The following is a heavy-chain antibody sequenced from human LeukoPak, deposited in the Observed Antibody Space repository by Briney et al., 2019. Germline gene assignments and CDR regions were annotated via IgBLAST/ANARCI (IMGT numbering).Heavy chain of an antibody. Sequence: SETLSLTCTVSGGSISSYYWIWICQPPGKGLVWIGYIYYSGSTNYNPSLKSRATISVETSKNQFSLKLSSVTAADTAVYYCARLTYYYDSSGPGGDWFDPWGQGTLVTVSS. D-gene: IGHD3-22*01. CDR3: ARLTYYYDSSGPGGDWFDP. J-gene: IGHJ5*02. CDR2: IYYSGST. CDR1: GGSISSYY. V-gene: IGHV4-59*08.